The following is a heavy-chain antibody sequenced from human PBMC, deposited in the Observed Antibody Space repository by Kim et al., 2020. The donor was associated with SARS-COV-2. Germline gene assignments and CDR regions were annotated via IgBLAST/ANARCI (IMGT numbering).Heavy chain of an antibody. CDR1: GYTLTELS. J-gene: IGHJ4*02. CDR3: GTNSAAHCSGGSCYSLDY. CDR2: FDPEDGET. Sequence: ASVKVSCKVSGYTLTELSMHWVRQAPGKGLEWMGGFDPEDGETIYAQKFQGRVTMTEDTSTDTAYMELSSLRSEDTAVYYCGTNSAAHCSGGSCYSLDYWGQGTLVTVSS. V-gene: IGHV1-24*01. D-gene: IGHD2-15*01.